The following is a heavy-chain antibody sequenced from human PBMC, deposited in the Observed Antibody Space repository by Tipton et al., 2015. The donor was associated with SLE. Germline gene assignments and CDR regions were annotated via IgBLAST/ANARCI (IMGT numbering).Heavy chain of an antibody. V-gene: IGHV4-61*09. D-gene: IGHD6-6*01. Sequence: TLSLTCTVSGGSISSGSYYWSWIRQPAGKGLEWIGHIYTSGSTNYNPSLKSRVTISVDTSKNQFSLKLSSVTAAGTAVFYCARDVVAARTWFDPWGQGTLVTVSS. J-gene: IGHJ5*02. CDR2: IYTSGST. CDR1: GGSISSGSYY. CDR3: ARDVVAARTWFDP.